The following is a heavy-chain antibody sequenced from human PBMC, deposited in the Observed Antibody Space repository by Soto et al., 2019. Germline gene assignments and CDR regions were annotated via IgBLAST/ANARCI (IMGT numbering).Heavy chain of an antibody. Sequence: PSETLSLTCTVSGGSISSYYWSWIRQPPGKGLEWIGYIYYSGSTNYNPSLKSRVTISVDTSKNQFSLKLSSVTAADTAVYYCARALGHYYDSSGYYGRWFDPWGQGTLVTVSS. CDR1: GGSISSYY. CDR2: IYYSGST. J-gene: IGHJ5*02. CDR3: ARALGHYYDSSGYYGRWFDP. V-gene: IGHV4-59*01. D-gene: IGHD3-22*01.